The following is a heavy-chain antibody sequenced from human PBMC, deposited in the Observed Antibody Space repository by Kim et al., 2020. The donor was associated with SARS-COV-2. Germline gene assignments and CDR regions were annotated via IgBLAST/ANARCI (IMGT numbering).Heavy chain of an antibody. J-gene: IGHJ4*02. V-gene: IGHV1-18*01. CDR3: ARDPEFGR. Sequence: NGTTNDAQKLQGRVTMTTDTSTSTAYMELRSLRSDDTAVYYCARDPEFGRWGQGTLVTVSS. D-gene: IGHD3-3*01. CDR2: NGTT.